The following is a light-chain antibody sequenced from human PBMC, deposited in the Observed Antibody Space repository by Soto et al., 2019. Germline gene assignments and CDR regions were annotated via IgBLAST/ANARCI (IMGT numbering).Light chain of an antibody. V-gene: IGLV2-14*01. J-gene: IGLJ1*01. CDR3: RSYTSRDTHV. CDR2: EVT. CDR1: SSDVGGYNY. Sequence: QSPRTQAASVSGSPGQSITISCTGTSSDVGGYNYVSWYQQYPGKAPKLMIHEVTNRPSGVSDRFSGSKSGNTASLTISGLQAEDEAEYYCRSYTSRDTHVFGTGTKVTVL.